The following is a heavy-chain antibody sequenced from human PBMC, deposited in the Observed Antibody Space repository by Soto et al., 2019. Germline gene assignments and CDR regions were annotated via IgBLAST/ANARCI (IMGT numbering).Heavy chain of an antibody. V-gene: IGHV4-59*08. CDR2: IYYSGST. J-gene: IGHJ2*01. D-gene: IGHD3-10*02. Sequence: QVQLQESGPELVKPSETLSLTCTVSGGSISSYYWSWIRQPPGKGLQWLGYIYYSGSTNYNPSLKSRVTISVDTSKNQFSLKLSSVPAADAAVYYCARHGYYVPYWYFDLWGRGTLVTVSS. CDR3: ARHGYYVPYWYFDL. CDR1: GGSISSYY.